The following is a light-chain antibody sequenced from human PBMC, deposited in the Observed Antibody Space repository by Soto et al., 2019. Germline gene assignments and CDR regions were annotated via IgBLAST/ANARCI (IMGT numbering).Light chain of an antibody. J-gene: IGKJ4*01. CDR1: QRVGRNS. CDR2: GAS. V-gene: IGKV3-20*01. Sequence: EIVLTQSPGTLSLSPGESTTLSCRASQRVGRNSLAWYQQKPGRAPRLLIHGASYRDTGVPDRFSGSGSETDFTLTISRLEPEDFAVYYCYQYAPSPLTFGGGTRVEIK. CDR3: YQYAPSPLT.